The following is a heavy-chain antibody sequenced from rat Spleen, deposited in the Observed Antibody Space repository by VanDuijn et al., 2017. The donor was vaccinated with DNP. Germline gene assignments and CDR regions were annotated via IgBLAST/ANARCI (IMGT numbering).Heavy chain of an antibody. CDR2: IQSGGNT. CDR3: TRDDIGTTRFDY. D-gene: IGHD1-5*01. V-gene: IGHV2-19*01. CDR1: GFSLTSYH. J-gene: IGHJ2*01. Sequence: QVQLKESGPGLVQPSETLSLTCTVSGFSLTSYHVHWVRQPPGKGLEWMGRIQSGGNTDYNSALKSRLSISRDTSKRQVFLKMNSLQTEDTAIYFGTRDDIGTTRFDYWGQGVMVTVSS.